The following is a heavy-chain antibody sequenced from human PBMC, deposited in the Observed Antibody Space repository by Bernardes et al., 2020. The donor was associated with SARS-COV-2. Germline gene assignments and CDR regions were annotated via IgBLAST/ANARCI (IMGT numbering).Heavy chain of an antibody. CDR3: ARIVGATADY. Sequence: GGSLRLSCAASGFTFSTYSMNWVRQAPGKGLEWVSYITSSSSIMYYADSVKGRFTISRDNAKNSLYLQMSSLRAEDTAVYYCARIVGATADYWGQGTLVTVSS. V-gene: IGHV3-48*01. CDR1: GFTFSTYS. CDR2: ITSSSSIM. J-gene: IGHJ4*02. D-gene: IGHD1-26*01.